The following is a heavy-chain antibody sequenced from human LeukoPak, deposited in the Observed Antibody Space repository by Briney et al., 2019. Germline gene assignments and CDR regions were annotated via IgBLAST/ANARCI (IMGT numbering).Heavy chain of an antibody. V-gene: IGHV3-7*01. D-gene: IGHD5-12*01. CDR2: INQDGTEK. Sequence: GGSLRLSCAASGFTFGSYWMTWVRQAPGKGLEWVASINQDGTEKQFVDSVKGRFTISRDNAKNSLFLQMNSLRGEDTAVYYCTRGHPHLWSGYDYFDYWGQGTLATVSS. J-gene: IGHJ4*02. CDR3: TRGHPHLWSGYDYFDY. CDR1: GFTFGSYW.